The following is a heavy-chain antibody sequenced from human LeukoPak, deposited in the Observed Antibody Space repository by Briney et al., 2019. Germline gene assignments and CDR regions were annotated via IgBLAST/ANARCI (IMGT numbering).Heavy chain of an antibody. V-gene: IGHV4-59*08. D-gene: IGHD3-22*01. CDR2: IYYSGST. CDR1: SGSISSYY. Sequence: SETLSLTCTVSSGSISSYYWSWIRQPPGKGLEWIGYIYYSGSTNYNPSLKSRVTISVDTSKNQFSLKLSSVTAADTAVYYCARQTVGYYYDSSGYYDYWGQGTLVTVSS. J-gene: IGHJ4*02. CDR3: ARQTVGYYYDSSGYYDY.